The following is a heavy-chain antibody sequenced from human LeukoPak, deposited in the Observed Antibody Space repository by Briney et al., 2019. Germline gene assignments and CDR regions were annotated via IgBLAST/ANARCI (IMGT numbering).Heavy chain of an antibody. J-gene: IGHJ4*02. Sequence: GGSLRLSCAASGFTFSSYAMSWVRQAPGNGLEWVSAISGSGGSTYYADSVKGRFTISRDNSKNTLYLQMNSLRAEDTAVYYCAKGTYSSSWYGDYWGQGTLVTVSS. V-gene: IGHV3-23*01. CDR1: GFTFSSYA. CDR3: AKGTYSSSWYGDY. CDR2: ISGSGGST. D-gene: IGHD6-13*01.